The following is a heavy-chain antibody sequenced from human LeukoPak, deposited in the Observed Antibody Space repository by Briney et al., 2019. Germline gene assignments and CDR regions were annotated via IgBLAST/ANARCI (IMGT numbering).Heavy chain of an antibody. D-gene: IGHD3-3*01. CDR3: ARDQYDTWSRRGNFDS. Sequence: GGSLRLSCVASGFTFGKYWMSWVRQVPGKGLEWVANIKLDGSEKNYVDSVKGRFTISRDNTKNSLYLQMNSLRAEDTAVFYCARDQYDTWSRRGNFDSWGQGTLVIVSS. CDR2: IKLDGSEK. J-gene: IGHJ4*02. CDR1: GFTFGKYW. V-gene: IGHV3-7*03.